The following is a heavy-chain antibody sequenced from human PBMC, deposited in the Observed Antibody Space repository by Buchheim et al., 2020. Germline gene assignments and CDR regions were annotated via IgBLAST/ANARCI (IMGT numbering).Heavy chain of an antibody. D-gene: IGHD2-2*01. CDR3: ARHRCSSTSCFGTYFDY. Sequence: EVQLVESGGGLVQPGGSLRLSCAASGFTFSSYAMSWVRQAPGKGLEWVSAISGSGGSTYYADSVKGRFTISRDNSKNRRYLQMNSLRAEDTAVYYCARHRCSSTSCFGTYFDYWGQGTL. CDR1: GFTFSSYA. V-gene: IGHV3-23*04. J-gene: IGHJ4*02. CDR2: ISGSGGST.